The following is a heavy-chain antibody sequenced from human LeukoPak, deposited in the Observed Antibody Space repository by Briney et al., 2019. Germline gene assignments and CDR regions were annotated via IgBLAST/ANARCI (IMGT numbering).Heavy chain of an antibody. D-gene: IGHD3-3*01. CDR1: GFTFSSYW. V-gene: IGHV3-30*18. CDR3: AKDTPTYYDFWSGPGFDY. CDR2: ISYDGSNK. J-gene: IGHJ4*02. Sequence: TGGSLRLSCAAAGFTFSSYWMSWVRQAPGKGLEWVAVISYDGSNKYYADSVKGRFTISRDNSKNTLYMQMNSLRAEDTAVYYCAKDTPTYYDFWSGPGFDYWGQGTLVTVSS.